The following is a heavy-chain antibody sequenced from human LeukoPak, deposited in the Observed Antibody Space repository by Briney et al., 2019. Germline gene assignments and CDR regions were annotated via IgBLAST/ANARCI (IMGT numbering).Heavy chain of an antibody. V-gene: IGHV4-34*01. CDR3: AREDTALFDY. CDR2: INHSGST. J-gene: IGHJ4*02. Sequence: SETLSLTCAVYGGSFSGYYWSWIRQPPGKGLEWIGEINHSGSTNYNPSLKSRVTISVDTSKNQFSLKLSSVTAADTAVYYCAREDTALFDYWRQGTLVTVSS. D-gene: IGHD5-18*01. CDR1: GGSFSGYY.